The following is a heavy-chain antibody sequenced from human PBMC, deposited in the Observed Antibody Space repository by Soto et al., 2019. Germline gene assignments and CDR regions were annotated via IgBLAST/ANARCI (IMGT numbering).Heavy chain of an antibody. V-gene: IGHV3-23*01. CDR3: ATKISRVQLVPGY. CDR1: GFTFSSYA. Sequence: EVQLLESGGGLVQPGGSLRLSCAASGFTFSSYAMSWVRQAPGKGLEWVSAISGSGGSTYYADSVKGRFTISRDNSKNTLYLQMNSLRAEDTAVYYCATKISRVQLVPGYWGQGTLVTVSS. J-gene: IGHJ4*02. D-gene: IGHD6-13*01. CDR2: ISGSGGST.